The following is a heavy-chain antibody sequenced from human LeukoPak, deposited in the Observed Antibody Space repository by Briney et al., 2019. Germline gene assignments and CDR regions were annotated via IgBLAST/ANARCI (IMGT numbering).Heavy chain of an antibody. CDR1: GYSISSGYY. CDR3: ARVKVLWFGASAFDI. CDR2: IYHSGST. D-gene: IGHD3-10*01. J-gene: IGHJ3*02. V-gene: IGHV4-38-2*01. Sequence: PSETLSLTCADSGYSISSGYYWGWIRQPPGKGLEWIGSIYHSGSTYYNPSLKSRVTISVDTSKNQFSLKLSSVTAADTAVYYCARVKVLWFGASAFDIWGQGTMVTVSS.